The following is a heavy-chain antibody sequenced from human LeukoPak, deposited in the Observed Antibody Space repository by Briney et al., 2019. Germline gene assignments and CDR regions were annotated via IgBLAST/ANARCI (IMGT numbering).Heavy chain of an antibody. V-gene: IGHV3-30*04. CDR3: ATDRNSGKYYDY. D-gene: IGHD1-26*01. J-gene: IGHJ4*02. CDR2: IYYDGSNQ. CDR1: GFTFSTFA. Sequence: GGSLRLSCAASGFTFSTFAMHWVRQAPGKGLEWVAVIYYDGSNQYYVDSVKGRFTVSRDNAKDTLYLQMDSLRAEDTAVYYCATDRNSGKYYDYWGQGTLVTVSS.